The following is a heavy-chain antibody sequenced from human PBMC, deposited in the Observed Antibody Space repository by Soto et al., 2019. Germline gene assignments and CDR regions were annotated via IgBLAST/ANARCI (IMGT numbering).Heavy chain of an antibody. D-gene: IGHD1-26*01. CDR2: INGGNGNT. Sequence: ASVKVSCKASGNTVPNYAIHWVRQAPGQRLEWMGWINGGNGNTYYSEHFQGRVTFTRDTSAGTVYMQLSSLRSEDTAVYYCARDSGSYLFDYWGQGTLVTVSS. J-gene: IGHJ4*02. V-gene: IGHV1-3*01. CDR3: ARDSGSYLFDY. CDR1: GNTVPNYA.